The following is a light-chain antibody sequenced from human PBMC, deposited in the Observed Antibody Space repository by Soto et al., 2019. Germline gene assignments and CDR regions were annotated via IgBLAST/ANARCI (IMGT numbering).Light chain of an antibody. CDR1: SSDVGGYNY. V-gene: IGLV2-14*01. Sequence: QSALTQPASVSGSPGQSITISCTGTSSDVGGYNYVSWYQQHPGKAPKLMIYEVSNRPSGVSNRFSGSKSGNTASLTIYGLQAEYEADYYCSSYTSRRTLVFGGGTKLTVL. CDR2: EVS. J-gene: IGLJ2*01. CDR3: SSYTSRRTLV.